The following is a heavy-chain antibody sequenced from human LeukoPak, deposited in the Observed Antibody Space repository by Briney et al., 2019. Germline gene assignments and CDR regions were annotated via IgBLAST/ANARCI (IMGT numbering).Heavy chain of an antibody. J-gene: IGHJ5*02. D-gene: IGHD6-6*01. CDR3: ARIEYSSST. V-gene: IGHV4-59*01. Sequence: SETLSLTCTVSGGSISSYYWSWIRQPPGKGLEWIGYIYYSGSTNYNPSLKSRVTISVDTSKNQFSLKLSSVTAADTAVYYCARIEYSSSTWGQGTLVTVSS. CDR1: GGSISSYY. CDR2: IYYSGST.